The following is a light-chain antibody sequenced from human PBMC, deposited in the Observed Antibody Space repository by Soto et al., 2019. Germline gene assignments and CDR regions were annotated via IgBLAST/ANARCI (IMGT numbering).Light chain of an antibody. CDR3: SSYTSTTPYV. CDR1: SSDVGGYNY. J-gene: IGLJ1*01. V-gene: IGLV2-14*01. Sequence: QSVLTQPASVSGSPGQSITISCTGTSSDVGGYNYVSWYQQHPGKAPKLMIYEVSNRPSGVSNRFSGSKSGNTASLTIPGLQAEDEGDYYCSSYTSTTPYVFGTGTKVTVL. CDR2: EVS.